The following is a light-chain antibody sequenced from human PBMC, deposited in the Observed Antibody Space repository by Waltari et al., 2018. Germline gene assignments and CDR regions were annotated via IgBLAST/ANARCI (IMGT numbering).Light chain of an antibody. J-gene: IGLJ2*01. Sequence: SYVLTQPPSVSVAPGETARITCGGNNIESKSVHWYRQRPGQAPVVVIYYDNDRAAGIPERFSGSNSGNTATLTISRVEAGDEADYYCQSYDPSLSVVFGGGTRLTVL. CDR2: YDN. CDR3: QSYDPSLSVV. CDR1: NIESKS. V-gene: IGLV3-21*01.